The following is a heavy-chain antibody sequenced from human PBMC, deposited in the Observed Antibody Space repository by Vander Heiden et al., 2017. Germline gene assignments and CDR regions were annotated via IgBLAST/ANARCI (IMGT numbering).Heavy chain of an antibody. J-gene: IGHJ6*02. CDR3: AKDLQYYYYYGMDV. CDR1: GFPFSSYA. CDR2: ISGSGGST. V-gene: IGHV3-23*01. D-gene: IGHD4-4*01. Sequence: EVQLLESGGGLVQPGGSLRLSCAASGFPFSSYAMGWVGQAPGKGLEWVSAISGSGGSTYYADSVKGRFTISRDNSKNTLYLQMNSLRAEDTAVYYCAKDLQYYYYYGMDVWGQGTTVTVSS.